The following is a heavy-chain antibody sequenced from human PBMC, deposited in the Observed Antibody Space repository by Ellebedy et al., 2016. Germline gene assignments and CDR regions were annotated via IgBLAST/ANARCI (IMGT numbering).Heavy chain of an antibody. Sequence: GGSLRLSCAASGFTFSTYSMNWVRQAPGKGLEWISYISSHSSTIYYADSVKGRFTISRDNAKNSLHLQMNSLRAEDTAVYFCARGVNTAFDYFDYWGQGTLVTVSS. CDR2: ISSHSSTI. D-gene: IGHD2-21*02. J-gene: IGHJ4*02. V-gene: IGHV3-48*01. CDR3: ARGVNTAFDYFDY. CDR1: GFTFSTYS.